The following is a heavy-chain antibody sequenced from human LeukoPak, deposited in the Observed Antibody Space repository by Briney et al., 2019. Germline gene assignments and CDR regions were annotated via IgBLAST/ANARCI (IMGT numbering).Heavy chain of an antibody. J-gene: IGHJ4*02. CDR2: IYYSGST. Sequence: GSLRLSCAASGFTVSNNYINWVRQPPGKGLEWIGSIYYSGSTYYNPSLKSRVTISVDTSKNQFSLKLSSVTAADTAVYYCARHGAQMATIGAYWGQGTLVTVSS. D-gene: IGHD5-24*01. V-gene: IGHV4-39*01. CDR1: GFTVSNNY. CDR3: ARHGAQMATIGAY.